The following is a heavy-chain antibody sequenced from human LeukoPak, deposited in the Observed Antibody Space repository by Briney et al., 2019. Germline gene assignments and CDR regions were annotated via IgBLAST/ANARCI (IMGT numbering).Heavy chain of an antibody. CDR2: IYYSGST. J-gene: IGHJ3*02. D-gene: IGHD3-22*01. Sequence: SETLSLTCTVSGGSISSYYWSWIRQPPGKGLEWIGYIYYSGSTNYNPSLKSRVTMSVDTSKNQFSLKLSSVTAADTAVYYCARDRGGYYYGDDAFDIWGQGTMVTVSS. V-gene: IGHV4-59*12. CDR1: GGSISSYY. CDR3: ARDRGGYYYGDDAFDI.